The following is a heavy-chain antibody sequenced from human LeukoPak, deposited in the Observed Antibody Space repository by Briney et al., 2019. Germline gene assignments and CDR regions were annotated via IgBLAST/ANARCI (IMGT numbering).Heavy chain of an antibody. D-gene: IGHD6-6*01. J-gene: IGHJ4*02. CDR3: ARGVGTRARPPGGY. CDR1: GFTFSSYA. V-gene: IGHV3-30*04. CDR2: ISYDGSNK. Sequence: PGGSLRLSCAASGFTFSSYAMHWVRQAPDKGLGWVALISYDGSNKYFADSVKGRFTISRDNSKNTLYLQMNSLRADDTAVYYCARGVGTRARPPGGYWGQGTLVTVSS.